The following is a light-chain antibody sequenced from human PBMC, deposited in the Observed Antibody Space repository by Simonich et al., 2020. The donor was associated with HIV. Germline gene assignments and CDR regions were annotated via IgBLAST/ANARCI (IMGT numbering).Light chain of an antibody. CDR3: QQYNNWPIT. J-gene: IGKJ5*01. Sequence: DIVMTQSPDSLAVYLGERDTINCKSRQRGLYSYNNKNYLAWYQQKPGQPPKLLIYWASTRESGVPDRFSGSGSGTDFTLTISSLQSEDFALYYCQQYNNWPITFGQGTRLEIK. CDR2: WAS. CDR1: QRGLYSYNNKNY. V-gene: IGKV4-1*01.